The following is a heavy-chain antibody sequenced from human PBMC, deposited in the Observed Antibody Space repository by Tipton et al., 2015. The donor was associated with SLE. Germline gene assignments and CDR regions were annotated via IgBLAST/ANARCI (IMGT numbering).Heavy chain of an antibody. D-gene: IGHD3-3*01. CDR2: IYHSGST. J-gene: IGHJ4*02. V-gene: IGHV4-38-2*01. CDR1: GYSISSGYY. CDR3: ARAEYDFWSGYYTSFDY. Sequence: TLSLTCAVSGYSISSGYYWGWIRQPPGKGLEWIGSIYHSGSTYYNPSLKSRVTISVDTSKNQFSLKLSSVTAADTAVYYCARAEYDFWSGYYTSFDYWGQGTLVTVSS.